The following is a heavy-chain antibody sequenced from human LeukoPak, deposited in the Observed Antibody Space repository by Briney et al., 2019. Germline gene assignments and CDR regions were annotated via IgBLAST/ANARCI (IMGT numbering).Heavy chain of an antibody. J-gene: IGHJ4*02. CDR1: GYTFTSYG. CDR2: ISAYNGNT. Sequence: ASVKVSCKASGYTFTSYGISWVRQAPGQGLEWMGWISAYNGNTNYAQKLQGRVTMTTDTSTSKAYMELRSLRSDDTAVYYCARDRDPRLEGFLYYFDYWGQGTLVTVSS. D-gene: IGHD1-1*01. CDR3: ARDRDPRLEGFLYYFDY. V-gene: IGHV1-18*01.